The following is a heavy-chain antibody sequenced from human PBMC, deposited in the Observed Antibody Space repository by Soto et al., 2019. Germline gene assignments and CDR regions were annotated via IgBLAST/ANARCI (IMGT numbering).Heavy chain of an antibody. CDR2: ISHWGKT. Sequence: ASVKVSCIAYGYTFTNYGISWVRQAPGQGLEWMGWISHWGKTNYAQKLQGRVTMTTDTSASTAFMELRSLRSDDTAMYFCARDLDGSGSYYTDYWGQGTLVTVSS. CDR3: ARDLDGSGSYYTDY. V-gene: IGHV1-18*01. CDR1: GYTFTNYG. D-gene: IGHD3-10*01. J-gene: IGHJ4*02.